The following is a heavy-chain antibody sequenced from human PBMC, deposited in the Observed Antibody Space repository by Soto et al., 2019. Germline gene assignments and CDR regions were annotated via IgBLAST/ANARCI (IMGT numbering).Heavy chain of an antibody. Sequence: GASVKVSCKASGYTFTSYYMHWVRQAPGQGLEWMGIINPSGGSTSYAQKFQGRVTMTRDTSTSTVYMELSSLRSEDTAVYYCARHRYSGSYSLDAFDIWGQGTMVTVSS. CDR1: GYTFTSYY. V-gene: IGHV1-46*01. CDR2: INPSGGST. D-gene: IGHD1-26*01. J-gene: IGHJ3*02. CDR3: ARHRYSGSYSLDAFDI.